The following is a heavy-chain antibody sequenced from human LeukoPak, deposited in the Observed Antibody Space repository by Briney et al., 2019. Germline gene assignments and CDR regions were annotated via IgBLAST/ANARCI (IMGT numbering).Heavy chain of an antibody. CDR3: ARSENYYYYGMDV. Sequence: GESLKISCKGPGYSFNSYWIDWVRQMPGKGLGWMGIIYPGDSDTRYSPSFQGQVTISADKSISTAYLQWSSLKASDTAMYYCARSENYYYYGMDVWGQGTTVTVSS. CDR1: GYSFNSYW. V-gene: IGHV5-51*01. J-gene: IGHJ6*02. CDR2: IYPGDSDT.